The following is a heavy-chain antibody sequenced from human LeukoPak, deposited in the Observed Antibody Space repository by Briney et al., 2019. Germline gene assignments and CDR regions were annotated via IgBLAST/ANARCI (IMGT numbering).Heavy chain of an antibody. CDR2: ISGSGCST. Sequence: PGGSLRLSCAASGFTFSSYAMSWVRQAPGKGLEWVSAISGSGCSTYYADSVKGRFTISRDNSKNTLYLQMNSLIAEDTAVDYCSKYEITVSRDYYYYMDVWGKGTRVSVSS. V-gene: IGHV3-23*01. CDR3: SKYEITVSRDYYYYMDV. J-gene: IGHJ6*03. D-gene: IGHD1-14*01. CDR1: GFTFSSYA.